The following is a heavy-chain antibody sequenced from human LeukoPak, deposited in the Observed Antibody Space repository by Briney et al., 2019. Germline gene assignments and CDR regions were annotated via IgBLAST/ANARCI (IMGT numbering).Heavy chain of an antibody. V-gene: IGHV4-34*01. CDR1: GGSFSGYY. Sequence: SETLSLTCAVYGGSFSGYYWSWIRQPPGKGLEWIGEINHSGSTNYNPSLKSRVTISVDTSQNQFSLKLSSVTAADTAVYYCARRVSYYDYVWGSYRLFDYWGQGTLVTVSS. CDR2: INHSGST. CDR3: ARRVSYYDYVWGSYRLFDY. J-gene: IGHJ4*02. D-gene: IGHD3-16*02.